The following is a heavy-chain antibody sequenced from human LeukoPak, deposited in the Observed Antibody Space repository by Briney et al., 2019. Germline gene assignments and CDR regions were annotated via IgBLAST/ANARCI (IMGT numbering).Heavy chain of an antibody. Sequence: SLRLSCAASGFTFDDYAMHWVRQAPGKGLEWVSGISWNSGSIGYADSVKGRFTISRDNAKNSLYLQMNSLRAEDTALYYCAKDMGPYSGSYSGAFDIWGQGTMVTVSS. CDR3: AKDMGPYSGSYSGAFDI. CDR1: GFTFDDYA. D-gene: IGHD1-26*01. CDR2: ISWNSGSI. V-gene: IGHV3-9*01. J-gene: IGHJ3*02.